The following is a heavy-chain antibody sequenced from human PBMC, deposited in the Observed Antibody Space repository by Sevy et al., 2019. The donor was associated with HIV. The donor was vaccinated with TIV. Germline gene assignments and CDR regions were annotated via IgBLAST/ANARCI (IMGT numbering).Heavy chain of an antibody. CDR2: IIPIFGTA. Sequence: ASVKVSCKASGGTFSSYAISWVRQAPGQGLEWMGGIIPIFGTANYAQKFQGRVTITADESTSTAYMELSSLRSEDTAGYYCARGRDIVVVPAANHYYGMDVWGQGTTVTVSS. CDR3: ARGRDIVVVPAANHYYGMDV. D-gene: IGHD2-2*01. J-gene: IGHJ6*02. CDR1: GGTFSSYA. V-gene: IGHV1-69*13.